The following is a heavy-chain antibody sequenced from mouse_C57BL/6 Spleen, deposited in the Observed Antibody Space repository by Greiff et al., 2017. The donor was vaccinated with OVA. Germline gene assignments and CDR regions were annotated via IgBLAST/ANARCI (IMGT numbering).Heavy chain of an antibody. CDR1: GFTFSDYY. V-gene: IGHV5-12*01. J-gene: IGHJ4*01. Sequence: EVMLVESGGGLVQPGGSLKLSCAASGFTFSDYYMYWVRQTPEKRLEWVAYISNGGGSTYYPDTVKGRFTISRDNAKNTLYLQMSRLKSEDTAMYYCARLWSSYYYAMDYWGQGTSVTVSS. D-gene: IGHD1-1*02. CDR3: ARLWSSYYYAMDY. CDR2: ISNGGGST.